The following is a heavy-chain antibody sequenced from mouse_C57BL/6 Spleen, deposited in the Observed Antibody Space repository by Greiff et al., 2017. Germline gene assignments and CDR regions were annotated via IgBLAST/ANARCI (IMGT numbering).Heavy chain of an antibody. Sequence: QVQLQQSGPELVKPGASVKLSCKASGYTFTSYDINWVKQRPGQGLEWIGWIYPRDGSTKYNEKLKGKATLTVDTSSSTASMELHSLTSEDSAVYFCARYTTVVPSYWYFDVRGTGTTVTVSS. CDR1: GYTFTSYD. CDR3: ARYTTVVPSYWYFDV. CDR2: IYPRDGST. D-gene: IGHD1-1*01. V-gene: IGHV1-85*01. J-gene: IGHJ1*03.